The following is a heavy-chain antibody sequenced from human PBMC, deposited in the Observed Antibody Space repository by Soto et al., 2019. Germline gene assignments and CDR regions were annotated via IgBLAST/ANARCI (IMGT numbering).Heavy chain of an antibody. D-gene: IGHD3-22*01. J-gene: IGHJ6*02. CDR2: ISAYNGNT. Sequence: GASVKVSCKASGYTFTSYGISWVRQAPGQGLEWMGWISAYNGNTNYAQKLQGRVTMTTDTSTSTAYMELSSVTAADTAVYYCARESRYYDSTASGYGMDVWGQGTTVTVSS. CDR3: ARESRYYDSTASGYGMDV. CDR1: GYTFTSYG. V-gene: IGHV1-18*01.